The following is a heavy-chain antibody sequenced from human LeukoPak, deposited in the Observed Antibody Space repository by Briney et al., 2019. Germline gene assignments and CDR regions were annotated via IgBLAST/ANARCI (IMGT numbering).Heavy chain of an antibody. D-gene: IGHD5-18*01. V-gene: IGHV4-38-2*02. CDR2: IYHSGST. CDR1: GDSIISSYC. CDR3: AAASGYSYSYYYYYYIDV. Sequence: AGALSLTCTVGGDSIISSYCWGWVRQPPGKGLEWIGIIYHSGSTYYNPSLKSRVTISVDTSKNQFSLKLSSVTAADTAVYYCAAASGYSYSYYYYYYIDVWGKGTTVTISS. J-gene: IGHJ6*03.